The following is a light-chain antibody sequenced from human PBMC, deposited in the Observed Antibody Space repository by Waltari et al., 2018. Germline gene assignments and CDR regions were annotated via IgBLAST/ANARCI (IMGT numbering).Light chain of an antibody. CDR2: DAS. J-gene: IGKJ1*01. V-gene: IGKV3-20*01. CDR3: QKYGTLPAT. Sequence: EIVLTQSPGTLSLSPGERATLSCRASQSVSRTLAWYQQKPGQAPRLLIYDASTRAIGIPDRFSGSGSGTDFSLTISRVEPEDFAVYYCQKYGTLPATFGQGTKVEIK. CDR1: QSVSRT.